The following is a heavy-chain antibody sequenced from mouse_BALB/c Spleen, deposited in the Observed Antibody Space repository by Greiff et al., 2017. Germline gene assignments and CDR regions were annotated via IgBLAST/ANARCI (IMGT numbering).Heavy chain of an antibody. J-gene: IGHJ3*01. D-gene: IGHD1-2*01. Sequence: DVQLQESGAELVKPGASVKLSCTASGFNIKDTYMHWVKQRPEQGLEWIGRIDPANGNTKYDPKFQGKATITADTSSNTAYLQLSSLTSEDTAVYYCARGTALAYWGQGTLVTVSA. CDR2: IDPANGNT. CDR3: ARGTALAY. CDR1: GFNIKDTY. V-gene: IGHV14-3*02.